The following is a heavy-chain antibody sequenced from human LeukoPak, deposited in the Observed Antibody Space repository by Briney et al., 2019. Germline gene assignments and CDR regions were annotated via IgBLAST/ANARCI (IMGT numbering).Heavy chain of an antibody. J-gene: IGHJ4*02. D-gene: IGHD3-16*02. CDR1: GFTVSDNY. CDR3: ARGFGGSYRYLDY. CDR2: FYVGGNT. V-gene: IGHV3-53*01. Sequence: PGGSLRLSCTVSGFTVSDNYMCWVRQAPGKGLEWVSAFYVGGNTFYAASVKGRFTISRDNSKNTLYLQLNSLRAEDTAVYFCARGFGGSYRYLDYWGQGTLVTVSS.